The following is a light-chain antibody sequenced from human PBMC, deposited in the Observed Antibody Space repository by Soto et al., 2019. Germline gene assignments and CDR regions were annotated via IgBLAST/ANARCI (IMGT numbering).Light chain of an antibody. V-gene: IGKV3-20*01. CDR1: QSVSSDF. J-gene: IGKJ1*01. CDR2: AAS. CDR3: LKYGRSPGWT. Sequence: EIVLTQSPGTLSLSPGERATLSCRASQSVSSDFLAWYQQKPGQAPRLLIYAASNRASGIPDRFSGSGSETEFTLTISRLEPEDFAVYYCLKYGRSPGWTFGQGTKVDIK.